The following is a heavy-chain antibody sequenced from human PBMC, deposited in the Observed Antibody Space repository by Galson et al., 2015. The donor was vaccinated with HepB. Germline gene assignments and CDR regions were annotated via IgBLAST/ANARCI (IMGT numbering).Heavy chain of an antibody. CDR1: GFTVSSNQ. V-gene: IGHV3-53*01. Sequence: SLRLSCAVSGFTVSSNQMSWVRQAPGEGLEWVSIIYSGGTTYHADSVKGRLTISRDNSKNTLYLQMNSLRAEDTAVYYCVRKRDYDMGYGMDVWGQGTTVTVSS. CDR3: VRKRDYDMGYGMDV. CDR2: IYSGGTT. J-gene: IGHJ6*02. D-gene: IGHD3-9*01.